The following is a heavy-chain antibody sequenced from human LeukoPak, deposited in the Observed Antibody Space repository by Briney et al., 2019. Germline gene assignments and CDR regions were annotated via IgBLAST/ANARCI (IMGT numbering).Heavy chain of an antibody. J-gene: IGHJ4*02. V-gene: IGHV3-23*01. CDR1: GFTFSSYA. D-gene: IGHD3-10*01. Sequence: PGGSLRLSCAASGFTFSSYAMSWVRQAPGKGLEWVSAISGSGGSTYYADSVKGRFTISRDNSKNTLYLQMNSLRAEDTAVYYCAKNKWFGEFGSNFDYWGQGTLVTVPS. CDR3: AKNKWFGEFGSNFDY. CDR2: ISGSGGST.